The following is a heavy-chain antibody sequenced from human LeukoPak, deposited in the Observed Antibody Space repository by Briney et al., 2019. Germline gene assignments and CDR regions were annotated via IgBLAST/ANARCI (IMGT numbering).Heavy chain of an antibody. J-gene: IGHJ4*02. CDR3: AKGVRLWFAFYFDY. CDR1: GFTFDDYA. CDR2: ISGNGYNT. Sequence: GGSLRLSCAASGFTFDDYAMHWVRQAPGKGLEWVSAISGNGYNTYYADSVKGRFTISSETSGNTLYLQMHSLRAEDTAVYYCAKGVRLWFAFYFDYWGQGTLVTVSS. D-gene: IGHD3-10*01. V-gene: IGHV3-23*01.